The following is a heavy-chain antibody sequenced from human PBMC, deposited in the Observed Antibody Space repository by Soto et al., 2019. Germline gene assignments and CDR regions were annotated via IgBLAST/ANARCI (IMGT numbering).Heavy chain of an antibody. CDR1: GYSISSVYY. Sequence: PSETLSLTCAVSGYSISSVYYWGLIRQPPGKGLEWIGSIYHSGSTYYNPSLKSRVTISVDTSKNQFSLKLSSVTAADTAVYYCARVSSTTCGVVNHTHWFEPWGQGTMVIV. D-gene: IGHD3-3*01. CDR3: ARVSSTTCGVVNHTHWFEP. CDR2: IYHSGST. V-gene: IGHV4-38-2*01. J-gene: IGHJ5*02.